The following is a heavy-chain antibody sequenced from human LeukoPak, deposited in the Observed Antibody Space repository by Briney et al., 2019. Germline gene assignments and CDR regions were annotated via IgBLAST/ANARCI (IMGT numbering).Heavy chain of an antibody. D-gene: IGHD3-3*01. CDR1: GFTFSDYY. J-gene: IGHJ3*02. Sequence: PGGSLRLSCAASGFTFSDYYMSWIRQAPGKGLEWVSYISSSSSYTNYADSAKGRFTISRDNAKNSLYLQMTSLRAEDTAVYYCARRFWYAFDIWGQGTMVTVSS. CDR2: ISSSSSYT. V-gene: IGHV3-11*03. CDR3: ARRFWYAFDI.